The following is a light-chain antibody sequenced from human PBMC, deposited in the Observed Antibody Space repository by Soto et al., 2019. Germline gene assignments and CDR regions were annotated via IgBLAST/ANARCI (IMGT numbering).Light chain of an antibody. CDR2: DAS. V-gene: IGKV3-15*01. Sequence: IGLTQSPGTLSLSPGERATLSCRASQSVSNNYLAWYQQKPGQPPRLLIYDASTRATDIPARFTGSGSGTEFTLTISSLQSEDFAVFYCQQYNNWPPTWTFGQGSKVAIK. J-gene: IGKJ1*01. CDR1: QSVSNN. CDR3: QQYNNWPPTWT.